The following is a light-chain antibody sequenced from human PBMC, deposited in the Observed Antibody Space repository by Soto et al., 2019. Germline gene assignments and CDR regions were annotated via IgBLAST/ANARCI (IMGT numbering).Light chain of an antibody. CDR3: LQDYNYPWT. Sequence: AIQMTQSPSSLSASVGDRVTITCRASQGIRNDLGWYQQKPGKAPKLLIYAASSLQSGVPSRFSGSGSGTDFTLTISHLQAEDFATYYRLQDYNYPWTFGQGTKVEIK. V-gene: IGKV1-6*01. CDR1: QGIRND. CDR2: AAS. J-gene: IGKJ1*01.